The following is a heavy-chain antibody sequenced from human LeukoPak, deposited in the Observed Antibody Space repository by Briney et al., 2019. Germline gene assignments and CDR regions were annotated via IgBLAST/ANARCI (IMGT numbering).Heavy chain of an antibody. V-gene: IGHV4-31*03. CDR2: IYYSGST. Sequence: PSETLSLACTVSGGSISSGGYYWSWIRQHPGKGLEWIGYIYYSGSTYYNPSLKSRVTISVDTSKNQFSLKLSSVTAADTAVYYCARVSGYIWFGESWGQGTLVTVSS. CDR3: ARVSGYIWFGES. J-gene: IGHJ4*02. CDR1: GGSISSGGYY. D-gene: IGHD3-10*01.